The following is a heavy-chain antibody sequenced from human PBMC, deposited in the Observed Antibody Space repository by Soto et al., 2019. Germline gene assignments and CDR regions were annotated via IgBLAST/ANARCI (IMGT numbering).Heavy chain of an antibody. Sequence: WSLRLSCAASGFTFRSFTMNWVRQAPGKGLEWVSTISSNSAYIYYTDALRGRFTISRDNAKNSLHLQMNSLRAGDTAVYYCAKATATGGGAFDICGQGTMVTVS. CDR1: GFTFRSFT. J-gene: IGHJ3*02. V-gene: IGHV3-21*04. D-gene: IGHD2-8*02. CDR3: AKATATGGGAFDI. CDR2: ISSNSAYI.